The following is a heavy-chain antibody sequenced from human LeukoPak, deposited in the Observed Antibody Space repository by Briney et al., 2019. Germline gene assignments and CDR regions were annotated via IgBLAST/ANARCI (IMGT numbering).Heavy chain of an antibody. J-gene: IGHJ6*02. CDR3: ARVVDYYGMDV. V-gene: IGHV1-8*01. CDR1: GYTFTSYD. Sequence: ASVKVSCKASGYTFTSYDINWVRQATGQGLEWMGWMNPNSGNTDYAQKFQGRVTMTRNTSISTAYMELSSLRSEDTAVYYCARVVDYYGMDVWGQGTTVTVSS. CDR2: MNPNSGNT.